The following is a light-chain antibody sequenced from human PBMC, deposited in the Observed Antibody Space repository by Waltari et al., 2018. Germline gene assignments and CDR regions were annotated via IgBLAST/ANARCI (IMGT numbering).Light chain of an antibody. CDR1: QSVTSSY. CDR2: GAS. V-gene: IGKV3-20*01. CDR3: HQYGTSPET. J-gene: IGKJ1*01. Sequence: EIVLTQSPGTLSLSPGDRATLSCRASQSVTSSYLAWYLQKPGQAPRLLIYGASSRATGIPDRFSGSGSGTDFTLTISRLEPEDFAVYYCHQYGTSPETFGQGTKVEIK.